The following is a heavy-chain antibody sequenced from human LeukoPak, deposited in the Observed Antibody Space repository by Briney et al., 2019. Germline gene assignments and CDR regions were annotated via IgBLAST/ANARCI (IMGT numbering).Heavy chain of an antibody. D-gene: IGHD2-15*01. CDR2: IYHSGST. CDR3: ARVVAADFDY. J-gene: IGHJ4*02. V-gene: IGHV4-39*07. CDR1: GGSISSSSYY. Sequence: SETLSLTCTVSGGSISSSSYYWGWIRQPPGKGLEWIGSIYHSGSTNYNPSLKSRVTISVDKSKNQFSLKLSSVTAADTAVYYCARVVAADFDYWGQGTLVTVSS.